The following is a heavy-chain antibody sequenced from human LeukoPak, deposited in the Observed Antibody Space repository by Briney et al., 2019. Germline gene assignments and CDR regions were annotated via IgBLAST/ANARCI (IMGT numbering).Heavy chain of an antibody. D-gene: IGHD3-22*01. J-gene: IGHJ4*02. CDR3: ARLDYYDNSNSFYGPDY. CDR1: GGSISSGGYY. Sequence: PSETLSLTCTVSGGSISSGGYYWSWIRQHPGKGLEWIGYIYYSGSTYYNPSLKGRVTISVDTSKNQFSLKLSSVTAADTAVYYCARLDYYDNSNSFYGPDYWGQGTLVTVSS. V-gene: IGHV4-31*03. CDR2: IYYSGST.